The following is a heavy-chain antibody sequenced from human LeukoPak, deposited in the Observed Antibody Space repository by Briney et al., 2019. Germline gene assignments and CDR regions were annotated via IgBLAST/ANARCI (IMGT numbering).Heavy chain of an antibody. CDR1: GYTFTSYD. CDR3: AREDPTVTTHFDY. V-gene: IGHV1-8*01. Sequence: VASVKVSCKASGYTFTSYDINWVRQATGQGLEWMGWMNPNSGNTGYAQKFQGRVTMIRNTSISTAYMELSSLRSEDTAVYYCAREDPTVTTHFDYWGQGTLVTVSS. CDR2: MNPNSGNT. D-gene: IGHD4-17*01. J-gene: IGHJ4*02.